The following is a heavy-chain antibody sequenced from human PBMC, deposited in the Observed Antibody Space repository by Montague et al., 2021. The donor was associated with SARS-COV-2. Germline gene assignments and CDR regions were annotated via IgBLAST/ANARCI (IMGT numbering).Heavy chain of an antibody. D-gene: IGHD5-12*01. CDR2: IDAGGGAV. CDR3: ARRNSGQHLVGSGWFDP. J-gene: IGHJ5*02. Sequence: SLRLSCAASGINFGNFWMSWVRQAPGKGLEWLSGIDAGGGAVFDADSVKGRFTTSRDNYKNTLYLQMNSLTADDTAVYYCARRNSGQHLVGSGWFDPWGQGTLVTVSS. V-gene: IGHV3-23*01. CDR1: GINFGNFW.